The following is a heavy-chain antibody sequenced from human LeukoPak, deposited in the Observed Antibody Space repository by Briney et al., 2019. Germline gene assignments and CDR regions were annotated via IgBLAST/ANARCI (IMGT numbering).Heavy chain of an antibody. Sequence: SETLSLTCTVSGGSISSYYWSWIRQPPGKGLEWIGYIYYSGSTNYNPSLKSRVTILVDTSKNQFSLKLSSVTAADTAVYYCARLRKFNFDYWGQGTLVTVSS. J-gene: IGHJ4*02. D-gene: IGHD3-3*01. V-gene: IGHV4-59*08. CDR3: ARLRKFNFDY. CDR1: GGSISSYY. CDR2: IYYSGST.